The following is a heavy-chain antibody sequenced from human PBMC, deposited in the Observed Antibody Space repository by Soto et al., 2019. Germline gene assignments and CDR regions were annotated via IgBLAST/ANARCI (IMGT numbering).Heavy chain of an antibody. J-gene: IGHJ3*02. Sequence: ATYAQKFQGRVTITADKSTSTAYMELSSLRSEDTAVYYCAKRVFGESSDALDSWGQGTMVTVSS. CDR2: A. CDR3: AKRVFGESSDALDS. D-gene: IGHD3-10*02. V-gene: IGHV1-69*06.